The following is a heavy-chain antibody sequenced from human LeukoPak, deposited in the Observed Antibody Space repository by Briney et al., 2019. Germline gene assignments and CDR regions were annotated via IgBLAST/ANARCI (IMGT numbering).Heavy chain of an antibody. V-gene: IGHV4-4*07. D-gene: IGHD6-13*01. CDR1: GGSISSYY. Sequence: PSETLSLTCTVSGGSISSYYWSWIRQPAGKGLEWIGHIYTSGSTNYNPSLKSRVTMSVDTSKNQFSLKLSSVTAADTAVYCCARDQRGSRSWYYYYYMDVWGKGTTVTVSS. CDR3: ARDQRGSRSWYYYYYMDV. CDR2: IYTSGST. J-gene: IGHJ6*03.